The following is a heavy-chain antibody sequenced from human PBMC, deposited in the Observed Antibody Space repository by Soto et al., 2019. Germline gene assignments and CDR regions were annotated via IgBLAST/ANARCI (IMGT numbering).Heavy chain of an antibody. D-gene: IGHD3-10*01. Sequence: GESLKISCAASGFTFSSYAMSWVRQAPGKGLEWVSAISGSGGSTYYADSVKGRFTISRDNSKNTLYLQMNSLRAEDTAVYYCAKTGSGSYSPFDYWGQGTLVTVSS. CDR1: GFTFSSYA. J-gene: IGHJ4*02. CDR3: AKTGSGSYSPFDY. V-gene: IGHV3-23*01. CDR2: ISGSGGST.